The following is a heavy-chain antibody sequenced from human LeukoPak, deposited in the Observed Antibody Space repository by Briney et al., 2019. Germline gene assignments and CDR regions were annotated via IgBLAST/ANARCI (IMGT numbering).Heavy chain of an antibody. CDR3: ARHPYSNFVLDY. J-gene: IGHJ4*02. CDR2: IYYSGST. D-gene: IGHD4-11*01. CDR1: VGSIRNYY. V-gene: IGHV4-59*08. Sequence: PSETLSLTCTVSVGSIRNYYWSWIRQPPGKGLEWIGYIYYSGSTKYNPSLKSRVTISVDTSKNQFSLKLSSVTGADTAVYYCARHPYSNFVLDYWGQGTLVTVSS.